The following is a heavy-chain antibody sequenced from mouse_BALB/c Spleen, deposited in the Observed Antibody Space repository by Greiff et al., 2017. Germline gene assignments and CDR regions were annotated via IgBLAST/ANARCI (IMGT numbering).Heavy chain of an antibody. J-gene: IGHJ4*01. CDR2: INPSSGYT. CDR3: ARSGMDGYDPYYAMDY. Sequence: QVQLKESGAELARPGASVKMSCKASGYTFTSYTMHWVKQRPGQGLEWIGYINPSSGYTNYNQKFKDMATLTADKSSSTAYMQLSSLTSEDSAVYYCARSGMDGYDPYYAMDYWGQGTSVTVSS. CDR1: GYTFTSYT. D-gene: IGHD2-2*01. V-gene: IGHV1-4*01.